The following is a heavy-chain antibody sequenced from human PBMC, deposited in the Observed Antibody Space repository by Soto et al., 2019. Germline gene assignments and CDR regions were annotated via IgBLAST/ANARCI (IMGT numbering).Heavy chain of an antibody. CDR3: AKGSCSSSSCRYIFDY. Sequence: GGSLRLSCAASGFTFSGYAMSWVRQAPGKGLEWVSTIRGSGTNTYYADSVKGRFIISRDNSKNTLYLQMSSLRAEDTAVYFCAKGSCSSSSCRYIFDYLGQGTLVTVSS. CDR1: GFTFSGYA. CDR2: IRGSGTNT. J-gene: IGHJ4*02. V-gene: IGHV3-23*01. D-gene: IGHD2-2*01.